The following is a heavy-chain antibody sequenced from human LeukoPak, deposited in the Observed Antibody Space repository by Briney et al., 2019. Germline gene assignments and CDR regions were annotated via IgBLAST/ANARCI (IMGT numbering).Heavy chain of an antibody. Sequence: GGSLKLSCAGSGFTFSTYSMNWVRQAPGKGLEWVSSISSSSSYIYYADSVRGRFTISRDNAKNSLSLQMNSLRAEDTAVYYCAKDIGVGYCNGRLFDYWGQGTLVTVSS. D-gene: IGHD2-15*01. CDR3: AKDIGVGYCNGRLFDY. J-gene: IGHJ4*02. CDR1: GFTFSTYS. V-gene: IGHV3-21*01. CDR2: ISSSSSYI.